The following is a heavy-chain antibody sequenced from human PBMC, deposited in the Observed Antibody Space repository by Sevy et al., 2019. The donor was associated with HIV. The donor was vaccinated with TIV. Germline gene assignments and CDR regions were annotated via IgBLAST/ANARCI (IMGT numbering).Heavy chain of an antibody. CDR1: GFTFSSAW. CDR2: IKSEFDGGAI. CDR3: ITDPAYRGYDEEVINYYFYGMDV. J-gene: IGHJ6*02. Sequence: GGSLRLSCTASGFTFSSAWMSWVRQAPGKGLEWVGRIKSEFDGGAIDYAAPVEGRFTISREDSKNTVYLQMNSLKTEATAVYYCITDPAYRGYDEEVINYYFYGMDVWGQGTTVTVSS. V-gene: IGHV3-15*01. D-gene: IGHD5-12*01.